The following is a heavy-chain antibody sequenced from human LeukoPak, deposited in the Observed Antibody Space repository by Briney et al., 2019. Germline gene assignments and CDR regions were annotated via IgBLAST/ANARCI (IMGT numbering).Heavy chain of an antibody. CDR3: ARDRGYSSAPDY. Sequence: GGSLRLSCAASGFTFNSYWMNWVRQAPGKGLEWVANINQDGSEKYFVDSVKGRFTISRDNSKNTLYLQMNSLRAEDTAVYYCARDRGYSSAPDYWGQGTLVTVSS. J-gene: IGHJ4*02. V-gene: IGHV3-7*01. D-gene: IGHD6-19*01. CDR2: INQDGSEK. CDR1: GFTFNSYW.